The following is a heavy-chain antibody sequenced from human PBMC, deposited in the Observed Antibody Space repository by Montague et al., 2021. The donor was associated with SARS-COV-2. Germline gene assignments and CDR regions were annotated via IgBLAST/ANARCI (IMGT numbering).Heavy chain of an antibody. CDR1: RGSFHIFS. J-gene: IGHJ4*02. Sequence: SETLSLTCAVYRGSFHIFSWGWIRQSPEKGLEWIGEIDHRGNTNYNPSLKSRVTISVDTSKNHFSLNLTSVTAADTAIYYCARGTRVVGITPGFRYWGQGTQVAVSS. V-gene: IGHV4-34*01. CDR3: ARGTRVVGITPGFRY. D-gene: IGHD2-21*01. CDR2: IDHRGNT.